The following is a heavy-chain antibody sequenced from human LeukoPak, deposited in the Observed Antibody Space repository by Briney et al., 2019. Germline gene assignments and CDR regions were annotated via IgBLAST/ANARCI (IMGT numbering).Heavy chain of an antibody. Sequence: GGTLRLSCAASGLTFSSHGMSWVRQAPGKGLEEVSPISSSSSYIYYADSVKGRFTISRDNAKNSLYLQMNSLRAEDTAVYYCASLTMMEAFDPWGQGTLVTVSS. V-gene: IGHV3-21*01. CDR1: GLTFSSHG. CDR3: ASLTMMEAFDP. D-gene: IGHD3-22*01. CDR2: ISSSSSYI. J-gene: IGHJ5*02.